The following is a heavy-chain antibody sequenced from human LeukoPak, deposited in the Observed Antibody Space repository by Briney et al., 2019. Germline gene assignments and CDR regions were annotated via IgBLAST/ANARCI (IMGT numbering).Heavy chain of an antibody. Sequence: ASVKVSCKASGYTFTGHYIHWVRQAPGQGLEWMGWINPNSGGTNYAQKFQGRVTMTREASISTFYMELSRLRSDDTAVYYCGGVGHTSGWDLDCWGQGTLVTVSS. V-gene: IGHV1-2*02. J-gene: IGHJ4*02. CDR3: GGVGHTSGWDLDC. CDR2: INPNSGGT. D-gene: IGHD6-19*01. CDR1: GYTFTGHY.